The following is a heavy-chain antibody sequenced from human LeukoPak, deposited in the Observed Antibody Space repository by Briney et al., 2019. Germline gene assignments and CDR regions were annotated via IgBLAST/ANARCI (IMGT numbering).Heavy chain of an antibody. V-gene: IGHV4-34*01. CDR1: GGSFSGYY. D-gene: IGHD3-10*01. J-gene: IGHJ4*02. Sequence: SVTLSLTCAVYGGSFSGYYWSWIRQPPGKGLEWIGEINHSGSTNYNPSLKSRVTISVDTSKNQFPLKLSSVTAADTAVCYCARGITSDYWGQGTLVTVSS. CDR3: ARGITSDY. CDR2: INHSGST.